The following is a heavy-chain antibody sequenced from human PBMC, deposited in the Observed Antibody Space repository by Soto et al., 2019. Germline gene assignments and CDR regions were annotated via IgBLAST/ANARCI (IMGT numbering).Heavy chain of an antibody. CDR3: ASPSVDCGGDCYYFGY. Sequence: PSETLSLTCGVYGGSFGGYYWSWIRQPPGKGLEWIGEINHSGSTNYNPSLKSRVTISIDTSKNQFSLRLTSVTAADTAVYYCASPSVDCGGDCYYFGYWGQGTLVTVSS. CDR2: INHSGST. V-gene: IGHV4-34*01. D-gene: IGHD2-21*02. CDR1: GGSFGGYY. J-gene: IGHJ4*02.